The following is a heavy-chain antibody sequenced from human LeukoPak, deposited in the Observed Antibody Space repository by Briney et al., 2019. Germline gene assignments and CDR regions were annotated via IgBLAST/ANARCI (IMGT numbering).Heavy chain of an antibody. J-gene: IGHJ6*04. CDR2: ISYDGSNK. CDR3: ARGAWKGYCSGGSCYALLNLDV. Sequence: SGGSLRLSCAASGSTFSSYAMSWVRQAPGRGLEWVAVISYDGSNKYYADSVKGRFTISRDNSKNTLYLQMNSLRVEDTAVYYCARGAWKGYCSGGSCYALLNLDVWGKGTTVTVSS. V-gene: IGHV3-30*04. CDR1: GSTFSSYA. D-gene: IGHD2-15*01.